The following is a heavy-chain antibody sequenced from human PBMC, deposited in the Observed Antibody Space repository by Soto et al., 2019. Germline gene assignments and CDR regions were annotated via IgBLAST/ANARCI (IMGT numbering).Heavy chain of an antibody. Sequence: GASVKVSCKVSGYTLTELSMHWVRQAPGKGLEWMGWMNPGSGDTGYAQKFQGRVTMTRDISIATAYMELSSLRSDDTAIYYCATMLTFGSLNWFDPRGQRTLLPVSA. CDR1: GYTLTELS. J-gene: IGHJ5*02. D-gene: IGHD3-10*01. CDR2: MNPGSGDT. V-gene: IGHV1-24*01. CDR3: ATMLTFGSLNWFDP.